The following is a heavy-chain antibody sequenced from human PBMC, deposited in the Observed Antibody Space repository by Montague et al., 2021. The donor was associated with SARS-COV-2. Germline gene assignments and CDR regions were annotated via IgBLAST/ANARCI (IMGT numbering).Heavy chain of an antibody. J-gene: IGHJ4*02. V-gene: IGHV3-7*01. Sequence: LRLSCAASGFTSSSYWMSWVRQAPGKGLEWVANIKQDGSEKYYVDSVKGRFTISRDNAKNSLYLQMNSLRAEDTAVYYCASLYSSGWPFDYWGQGTLVTVSS. D-gene: IGHD6-19*01. CDR1: GFTSSSYW. CDR2: IKQDGSEK. CDR3: ASLYSSGWPFDY.